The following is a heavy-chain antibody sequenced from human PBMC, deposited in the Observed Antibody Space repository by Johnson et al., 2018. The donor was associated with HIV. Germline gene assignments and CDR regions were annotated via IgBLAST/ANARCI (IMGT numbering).Heavy chain of an antibody. V-gene: IGHV3-30-3*01. CDR1: GFTFSNYA. Sequence: QVQLVESGGGVVQPGRSLRLSCAASGFTFSNYAMHWVRQAPGKGLEWVAVISYYGSNKYYADSVKGRFTISRDNSKNTLYLQMNSLRAEDTAVYYCASEVRGVLDIWGQGTMVTVSS. D-gene: IGHD3-10*01. CDR3: ASEVRGVLDI. J-gene: IGHJ3*02. CDR2: ISYYGSNK.